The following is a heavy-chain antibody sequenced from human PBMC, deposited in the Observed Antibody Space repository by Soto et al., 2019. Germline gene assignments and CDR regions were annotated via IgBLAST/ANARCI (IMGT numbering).Heavy chain of an antibody. CDR2: IYYSGST. J-gene: IGHJ4*02. V-gene: IGHV4-39*01. CDR3: ARLPMVRGDEPYYFDY. D-gene: IGHD3-10*01. Sequence: SETLSLTCTVSGGSISSSSYYWGWIRQPPGKGLEWIGSIYYSGSTYYNPSLKSRVTISVDTSKNQFSLKLSSVTAADTAVYYCARLPMVRGDEPYYFDYWGQGTLVTVSS. CDR1: GGSISSSSYY.